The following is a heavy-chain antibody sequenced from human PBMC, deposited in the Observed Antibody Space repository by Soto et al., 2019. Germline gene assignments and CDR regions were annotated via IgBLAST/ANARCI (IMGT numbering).Heavy chain of an antibody. CDR3: ARGYFDSGHGYDL. V-gene: IGHV5-51*01. J-gene: IGHJ5*02. CDR2: IFTRDSET. Sequence: GESLKISCKGPGHLFNNHWIGWVRQTPGKGLEWMGLIFTRDSETKTSPSFQGHVSFSVDNSINTVYLQWTSLKTTDTGIYFCARGYFDSGHGYDLWG. D-gene: IGHD3-10*01. CDR1: GHLFNNHW.